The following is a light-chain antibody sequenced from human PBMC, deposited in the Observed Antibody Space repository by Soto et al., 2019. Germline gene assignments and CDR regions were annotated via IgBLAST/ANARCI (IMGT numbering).Light chain of an antibody. J-gene: IGLJ1*01. V-gene: IGLV2-14*01. CDR1: SSDVGGYNY. CDR3: GSYASTSPLGV. Sequence: QSVLTQPASVSGSPGQSITISCTGASSDVGGYNYVSWYQQHPGKAPKLIIYEVTTRPSGISNRFSGSKSGNTASLTISGLLAEDAADYYCGSYASTSPLGVFGTGTKLTVL. CDR2: EVT.